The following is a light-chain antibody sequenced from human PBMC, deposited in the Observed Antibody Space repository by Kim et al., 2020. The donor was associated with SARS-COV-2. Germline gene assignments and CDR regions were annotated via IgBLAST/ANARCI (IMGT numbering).Light chain of an antibody. CDR2: GAS. CDR1: QSVTSTY. CDR3: QHYSTSTT. Sequence: SLSPGERATLPCRASQSVTSTYLAWYQQKPGQAPRLLIFGASSRAAGIPDRISGSGSGTDFTLTISRLEPEDFAVYYCQHYSTSTTFGQGTRLEI. J-gene: IGKJ5*01. V-gene: IGKV3-20*01.